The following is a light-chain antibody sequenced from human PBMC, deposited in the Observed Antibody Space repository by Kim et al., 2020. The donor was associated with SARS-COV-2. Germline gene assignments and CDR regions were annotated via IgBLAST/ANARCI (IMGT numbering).Light chain of an antibody. Sequence: SSELTQDPAVSVALGQTVRITCQGDGLESYYASWSQQKPGQAPFLVIYGKNNRPSGIPDRFSASTSGNPPPLTIPGARPEDEADTSFTSRASSGNHWVFG. CDR3: TSRASSGNHWV. J-gene: IGLJ3*02. CDR2: GKN. CDR1: GLESYY. V-gene: IGLV3-19*01.